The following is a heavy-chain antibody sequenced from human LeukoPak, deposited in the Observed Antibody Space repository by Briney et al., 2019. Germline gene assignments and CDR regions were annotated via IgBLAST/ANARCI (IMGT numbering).Heavy chain of an antibody. Sequence: PGGSLRLSCAASGFTFSNYAMSWVRQAPGKGLEWVSTFSFNGVTTYYADSAKGRFTISRDNSKNTLYLQMNSLRAEDTAVYYCAKDASPRKQQLDYYFDYWGQGTLVTVSS. CDR2: FSFNGVTT. CDR3: AKDASPRKQQLDYYFDY. V-gene: IGHV3-23*01. CDR1: GFTFSNYA. J-gene: IGHJ4*02. D-gene: IGHD6-13*01.